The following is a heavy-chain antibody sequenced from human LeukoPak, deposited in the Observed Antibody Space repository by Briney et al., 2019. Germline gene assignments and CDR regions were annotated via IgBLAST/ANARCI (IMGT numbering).Heavy chain of an antibody. V-gene: IGHV3-7*01. Sequence: PGGSLRLSCAASGFSFTNYWMSWVRQAPGKGLEWVANVKEDGTTKQYVDSVKGRFTISRDNAKNSLYLQMDSLRAEDTAVYYCVSQEVVPRWGQGTLVSVSS. J-gene: IGHJ4*02. CDR3: VSQEVVPR. CDR1: GFSFTNYW. CDR2: VKEDGTTK. D-gene: IGHD2-15*01.